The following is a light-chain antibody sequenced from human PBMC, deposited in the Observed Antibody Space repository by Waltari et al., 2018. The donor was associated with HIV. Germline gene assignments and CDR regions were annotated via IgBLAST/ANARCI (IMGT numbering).Light chain of an antibody. CDR1: QGISSY. J-gene: IGKJ1*01. CDR3: QQVNIYPPT. V-gene: IGKV1-9*01. Sequence: DIQLPQSPSFLSASVGDRLTITCRASQGISSYLAWYQHKPGKAPKLLIYAASTLHSGVPSRFSGSGSGTEFTLTISSLQSEDFATYYCQQVNIYPPTFGQGTKVEIK. CDR2: AAS.